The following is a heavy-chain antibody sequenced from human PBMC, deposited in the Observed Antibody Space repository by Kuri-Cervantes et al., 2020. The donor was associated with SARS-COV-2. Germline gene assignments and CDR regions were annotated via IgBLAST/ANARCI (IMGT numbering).Heavy chain of an antibody. CDR3: ARDSIVVVVTATYSYYYGMDV. V-gene: IGHV3-30-3*01. Sequence: GESLKISCAASGFTFSSYAMHWVRQAPGKGLEWVAVIAYDGSNKYYADSVKGRFTISRDNSKNTLYLQMNSLRAEDTAVYYCARDSIVVVVTATYSYYYGMDVWGQGTMVTVSS. D-gene: IGHD2-15*01. CDR1: GFTFSSYA. CDR2: IAYDGSNK. J-gene: IGHJ6*02.